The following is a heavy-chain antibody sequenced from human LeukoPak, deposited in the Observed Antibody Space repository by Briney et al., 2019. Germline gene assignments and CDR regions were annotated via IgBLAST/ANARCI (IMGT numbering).Heavy chain of an antibody. Sequence: GRSLRLSCAASGFTFSSYGVHWVRQAPGKGLEWVAVISYDGSNKYYADSVKGRFTISRDNSKNTLYLQMNSLRAEDTAVYYCATDRRSGRTNWFDPWGQGTLVTVSS. V-gene: IGHV3-30*03. CDR3: ATDRRSGRTNWFDP. J-gene: IGHJ5*02. CDR2: ISYDGSNK. D-gene: IGHD6-19*01. CDR1: GFTFSSYG.